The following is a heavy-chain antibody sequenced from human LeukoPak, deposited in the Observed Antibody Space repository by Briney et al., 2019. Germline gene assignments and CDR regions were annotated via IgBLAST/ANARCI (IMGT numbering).Heavy chain of an antibody. Sequence: GGSLRLSCTVSGFTVSSDSMSWVRQAPGKGLEWVSFIYSGGSTHYSDSVKGRFTISRDNSKNTLYLQMNSLRAEDTAVYYCAKGGSGWSHYYYYMDVWGKGTTVTISS. J-gene: IGHJ6*03. CDR2: IYSGGST. CDR3: AKGGSGWSHYYYYMDV. D-gene: IGHD6-19*01. CDR1: GFTVSSDS. V-gene: IGHV3-53*05.